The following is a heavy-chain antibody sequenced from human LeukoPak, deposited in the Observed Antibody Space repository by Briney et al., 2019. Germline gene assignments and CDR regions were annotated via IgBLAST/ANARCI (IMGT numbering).Heavy chain of an antibody. CDR3: AGDPPGSGWVLDV. Sequence: PEGSLRLSCAASGFTFSSYAMSWVRQAPGKGLEWVSAISGSGGSTYYADSVKGRFTVSRDNSRNTVSLQMNSLRAEDTAVYYCAGDPPGSGWVLDVWGQGTMVTVSS. V-gene: IGHV3-23*01. D-gene: IGHD6-19*01. CDR2: ISGSGGST. CDR1: GFTFSSYA. J-gene: IGHJ3*01.